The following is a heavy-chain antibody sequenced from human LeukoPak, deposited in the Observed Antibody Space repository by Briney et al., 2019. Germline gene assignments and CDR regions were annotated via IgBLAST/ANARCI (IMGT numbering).Heavy chain of an antibody. J-gene: IGHJ4*02. Sequence: GASVKVSCKASGYTFTGYYMHWVRQAPGQGLEWMGWINPNSGGTNYAQKFKGRVTMTRDTSISTAYMELSRLRSDDTAVYYCAREGRSSSSPFDYWGQGTLVTVSS. V-gene: IGHV1-2*02. D-gene: IGHD6-6*01. CDR1: GYTFTGYY. CDR3: AREGRSSSSPFDY. CDR2: INPNSGGT.